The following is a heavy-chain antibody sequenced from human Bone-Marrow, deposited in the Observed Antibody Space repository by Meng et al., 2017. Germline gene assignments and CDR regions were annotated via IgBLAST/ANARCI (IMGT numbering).Heavy chain of an antibody. Sequence: SETLSLTCTVSGGSISSSSYYWGWIRQPPGKGLEWIGSIYYSGSTSYNPSLKSRVTISVDTSKNQFSLKLSSVTAADTAVYYCARDYYGSGSYRGYYFDYWGQGTLVTVSS. CDR3: ARDYYGSGSYRGYYFDY. J-gene: IGHJ4*02. CDR2: IYYSGST. V-gene: IGHV4-39*07. D-gene: IGHD3-10*01. CDR1: GGSISSSSYY.